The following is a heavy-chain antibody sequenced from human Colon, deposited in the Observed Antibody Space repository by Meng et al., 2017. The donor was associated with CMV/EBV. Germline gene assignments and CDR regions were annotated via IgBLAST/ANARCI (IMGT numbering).Heavy chain of an antibody. V-gene: IGHV4-59*01. D-gene: IGHD3-10*01. CDR1: GGPITQNY. Sequence: GSLRPSCAVSGGPITQNYWSWIRQAPGKGLEWIGYSYYSGSTNYNPSLKSRVTISVDTSKNQFSLRLTSVTAADTAVYYCARAARDRIHYYGSGSYFASWGQGTLVTVSS. CDR3: ARAARDRIHYYGSGSYFAS. J-gene: IGHJ4*02. CDR2: SYYSGST.